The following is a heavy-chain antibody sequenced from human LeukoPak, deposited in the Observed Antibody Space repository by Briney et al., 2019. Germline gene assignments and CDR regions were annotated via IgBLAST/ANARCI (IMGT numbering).Heavy chain of an antibody. CDR1: GGSISSSIYY. CDR3: ARRPQSYIDV. J-gene: IGHJ6*03. V-gene: IGHV4-39*01. Sequence: PSETLSLTCTVSGGSISSSIYYWGWIRQPPGKGLEWIGSINYSGSTYYNPSLKSRVTISVDTSKNQFSLKLSSVTAADTAVYYCARRPQSYIDVWGKGITVTVSS. CDR2: INYSGST.